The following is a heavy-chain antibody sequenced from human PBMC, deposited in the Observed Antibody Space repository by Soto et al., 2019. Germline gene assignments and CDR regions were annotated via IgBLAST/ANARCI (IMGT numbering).Heavy chain of an antibody. Sequence: PGGSLRLSCAASGFTFNNYGMHWVRQAPGKGLEWVAIISYDGSDKSYADSVKGRFTISRDNSKNTLYLQMNSLRPEDTAVYYCAKDLYSGYDFLFDYWGQGT. V-gene: IGHV3-30*18. J-gene: IGHJ4*02. D-gene: IGHD5-12*01. CDR1: GFTFNNYG. CDR3: AKDLYSGYDFLFDY. CDR2: ISYDGSDK.